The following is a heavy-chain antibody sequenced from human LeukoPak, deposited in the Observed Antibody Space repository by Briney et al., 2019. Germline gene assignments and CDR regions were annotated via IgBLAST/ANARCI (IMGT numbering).Heavy chain of an antibody. V-gene: IGHV3-21*01. CDR3: ARDRPAGCSGSICYKLAACQH. J-gene: IGHJ1*01. CDR1: LFTLSSYI. D-gene: IGHD2-15*01. CDR2: ISISSGYI. Sequence: GGSLRLSCAASLFTLSSYILNWVRQAPVKGLAWVSSISISSGYIHYTDSLQGRFTHSRDNAKNSLVLQMNSLRAEDTAVYYCARDRPAGCSGSICYKLAACQHWGESTLVTVSS.